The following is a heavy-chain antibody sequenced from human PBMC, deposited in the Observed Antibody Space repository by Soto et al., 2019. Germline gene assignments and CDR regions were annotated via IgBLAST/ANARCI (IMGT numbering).Heavy chain of an antibody. CDR2: IYSGGSM. V-gene: IGHV3-66*01. J-gene: IGHJ4*02. Sequence: PGGSLRLSCAFSGFTVSSNYMSLVRQAPGKGLEWVSVIYSGGSMYYADSVKGRFTISRDNAKNMLHLQMSSLRVEDTAVYYCARDSSSSGVDYWGQGTLVTVS. CDR3: ARDSSSSGVDY. CDR1: GFTVSSNY. D-gene: IGHD6-6*01.